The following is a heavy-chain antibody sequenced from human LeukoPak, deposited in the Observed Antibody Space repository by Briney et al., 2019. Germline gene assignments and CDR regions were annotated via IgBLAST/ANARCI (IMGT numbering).Heavy chain of an antibody. D-gene: IGHD6-6*01. CDR3: ASPSRKQLGARYYYYYMDV. CDR1: QFTFSSYA. J-gene: IGHJ6*03. V-gene: IGHV3-30-3*01. Sequence: GRSLRLSCAASQFTFSSYAMHWVRQAPGKGLEWVAVISYDGDNKYYADSVRGRFTISRDNSKNTLYLQMNSLRDEDTAVYYCASPSRKQLGARYYYYYMDVWGKGTTVTVSS. CDR2: ISYDGDNK.